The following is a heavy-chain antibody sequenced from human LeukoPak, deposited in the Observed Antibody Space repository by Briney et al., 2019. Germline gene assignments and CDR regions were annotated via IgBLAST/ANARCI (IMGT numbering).Heavy chain of an antibody. D-gene: IGHD2-15*01. CDR1: GFTFSSYW. CDR2: IKQDGSEK. V-gene: IGHV3-7*03. CDR3: AREYCSGGSCYSGGYYFDY. Sequence: QSGGSLRLSCAASGFTFSSYWMSWVRQAPGKGLEWVANIKQDGSEKYYVDSVKGRLTISRDNAKNSLYLQMNSLRAEDTAVYYCAREYCSGGSCYSGGYYFDYWGQGTLVTVSS. J-gene: IGHJ4*02.